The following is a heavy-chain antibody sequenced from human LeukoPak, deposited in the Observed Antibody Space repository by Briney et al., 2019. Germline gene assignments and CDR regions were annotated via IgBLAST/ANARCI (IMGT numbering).Heavy chain of an antibody. CDR2: ISGHVIIT. V-gene: IGHV3-23*01. CDR1: GFTFTNYA. J-gene: IGHJ6*03. Sequence: GGSLRLSCAASGFTFTNYAMSWVRQAPGQGLEWVSVISGHVIITYYADSVKSRFTTSRDNSKSTLYLQMNSLRADDTAVYYWAKKPSWNYYYYYSMDVWGKGTTVTVSS. CDR3: AKKPSWNYYYYYSMDV. D-gene: IGHD1-1*01.